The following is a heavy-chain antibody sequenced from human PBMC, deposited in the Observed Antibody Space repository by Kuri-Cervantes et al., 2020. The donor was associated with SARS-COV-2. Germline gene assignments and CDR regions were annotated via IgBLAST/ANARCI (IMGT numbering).Heavy chain of an antibody. V-gene: IGHV1-18*01. Sequence: ASVKVSCKASGYTFTSYGISWVRQAPGQGLEWMGWISAYNGNTNYAQKLQGRVTMTTDTSTSTAYMELRSLRSDDTAVYYWARVQGAAGTGDTDYWGQGTLVTVSS. CDR2: ISAYNGNT. J-gene: IGHJ4*02. CDR3: ARVQGAAGTGDTDY. CDR1: GYTFTSYG. D-gene: IGHD6-13*01.